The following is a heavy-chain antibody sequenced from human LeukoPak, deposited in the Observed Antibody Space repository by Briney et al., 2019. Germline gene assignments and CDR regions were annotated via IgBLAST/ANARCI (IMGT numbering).Heavy chain of an antibody. CDR3: ATAHARTGYCSGGSCYPFDY. J-gene: IGHJ4*02. D-gene: IGHD2-15*01. V-gene: IGHV1-24*01. Sequence: GASVKVSCKVSGYTLTELSMHWVRQAPGKGLEWMGGFDPEDGETIYAQEFQGRVTMTEDTSTDTAYMELSSLRSEDTAVYYCATAHARTGYCSGGSCYPFDYWGQGTLVTVSS. CDR1: GYTLTELS. CDR2: FDPEDGET.